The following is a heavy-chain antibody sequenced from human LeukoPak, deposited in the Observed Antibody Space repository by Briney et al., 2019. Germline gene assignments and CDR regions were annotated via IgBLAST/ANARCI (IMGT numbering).Heavy chain of an antibody. CDR3: AKEGRGMGAATMDY. Sequence: GGSLRLSCAASGFTFSNYAMSWVRQAPGKGLEWVSGISGSGGSTYYADSVGRFSISRDNSNKTLYLQLTSLRADDTAVYYCAKEGRGMGAATMDYWGQGTLVTVSS. J-gene: IGHJ4*02. V-gene: IGHV3-23*01. D-gene: IGHD1-26*01. CDR2: ISGSGGST. CDR1: GFTFSNYA.